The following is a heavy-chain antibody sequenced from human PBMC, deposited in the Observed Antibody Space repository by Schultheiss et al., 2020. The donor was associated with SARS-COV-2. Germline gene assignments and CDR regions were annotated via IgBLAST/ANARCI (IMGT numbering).Heavy chain of an antibody. V-gene: IGHV4-39*07. Sequence: SQTLSLTCTVSGGSISSGDYYWSWIRQPPGKGLEWIGSIYYSGSTNYNPSLKSRVTISVDTSKNQFSLKLSSVTAADTAVYYCARGAVGAFYYYYGMDVWGQGTTVTVSS. CDR3: ARGAVGAFYYYYGMDV. CDR2: IYYSGST. J-gene: IGHJ6*02. D-gene: IGHD3-16*01. CDR1: GGSISSGDYY.